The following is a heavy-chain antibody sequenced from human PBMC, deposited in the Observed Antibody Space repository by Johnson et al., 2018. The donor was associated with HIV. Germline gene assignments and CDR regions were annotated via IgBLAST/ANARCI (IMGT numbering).Heavy chain of an antibody. J-gene: IGHJ3*02. V-gene: IGHV3-66*01. CDR1: AFTSSSYD. D-gene: IGHD5-24*01. CDR2: LYSGGST. Sequence: VQLVESGGGSGQPGGSLRPSCASSAFTSSSYDMHWVRQATGKGLEWVSVLYSGGSTSYADPVKGRFTISRDNSKNTLYLQMNRLRAEDTAVYYCAREWLYGFDIWGQGTMVTVSS. CDR3: AREWLYGFDI.